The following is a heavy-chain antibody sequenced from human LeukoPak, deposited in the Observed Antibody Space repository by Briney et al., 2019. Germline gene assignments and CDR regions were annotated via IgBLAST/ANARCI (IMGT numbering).Heavy chain of an antibody. CDR2: ISGSGDST. CDR1: GFTFSSFA. CDR3: AKDRYSNGWYYFDY. V-gene: IGHV3-23*01. D-gene: IGHD6-19*01. J-gene: IGHJ4*02. Sequence: GGSLRLSCAASGFTFSSFALSWVRQAPGKGLEWVSSISGSGDSTYYMESVKGRFTISRDNSENTLYLQMNSLRADDTAAYYCAKDRYSNGWYYFDYWGQGTLVTVSS.